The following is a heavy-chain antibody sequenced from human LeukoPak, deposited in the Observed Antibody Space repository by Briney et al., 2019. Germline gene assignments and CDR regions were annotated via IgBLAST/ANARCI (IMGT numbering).Heavy chain of an antibody. D-gene: IGHD2-2*01. CDR2: IYYSGNT. CDR1: GDSISTSNSY. Sequence: PSETLSLTCTVSGDSISTSNSYWGWIRQPPGKGLEWIGSIYYSGNTYYNPSLKSRVTISVDTSKNQFSLKLSSVTAADTAVYYCAREPVYCSSTSCRSHYYYYYYMDVWGKGTTVTISS. CDR3: AREPVYCSSTSCRSHYYYYYYMDV. V-gene: IGHV4-39*07. J-gene: IGHJ6*03.